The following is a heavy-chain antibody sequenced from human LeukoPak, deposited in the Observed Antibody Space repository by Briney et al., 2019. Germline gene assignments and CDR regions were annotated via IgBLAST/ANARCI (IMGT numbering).Heavy chain of an antibody. CDR1: GYTFTSYG. J-gene: IGHJ3*02. CDR3: ASSAGGLMRFDI. CDR2: ISAYNGNT. D-gene: IGHD2-8*01. Sequence: ASVKVSCKASGYTFTSYGISWVRQAPGQGLEWMGWISAYNGNTNYAQKLPGRVTMTTDTSTSTAYMELRSLRSDDTAVYYCASSAGGLMRFDIWGQGTMVTVSS. V-gene: IGHV1-18*01.